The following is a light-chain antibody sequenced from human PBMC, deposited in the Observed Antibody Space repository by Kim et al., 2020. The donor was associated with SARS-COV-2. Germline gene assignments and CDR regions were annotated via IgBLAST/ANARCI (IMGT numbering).Light chain of an antibody. CDR2: EVS. CDR3: MQGTHWPLT. J-gene: IGKJ4*01. Sequence: DVVMTQSPLSLPVTLGPPASISCRSTQSLVYTDGNTYLSWFQQRPGQSPRRLIYEVSNRDSGVPDRFSGSGSGTDFTLKISRVEAEDVGIYYCMQGTHWPLTFGGGTKVDIK. CDR1: QSLVYTDGNTY. V-gene: IGKV2-30*01.